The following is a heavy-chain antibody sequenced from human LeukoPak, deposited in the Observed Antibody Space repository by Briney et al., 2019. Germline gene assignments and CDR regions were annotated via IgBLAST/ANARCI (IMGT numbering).Heavy chain of an antibody. V-gene: IGHV3-7*04. D-gene: IGHD1-26*01. CDR1: AFAFRSNW. CDR3: ARDLHPRYYLPDY. Sequence: GGSLRLSCVASAFAFRSNWMSWVRQAPGKGREWVASIKEDGSETYYVDSVRGRFTISRDNAKNSLYLQMNSLRAEDTAVYYCARDLHPRYYLPDYWGQGTLVTVSS. J-gene: IGHJ4*02. CDR2: IKEDGSET.